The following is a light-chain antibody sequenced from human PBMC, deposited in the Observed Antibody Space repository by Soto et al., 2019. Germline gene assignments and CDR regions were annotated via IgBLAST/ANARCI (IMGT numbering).Light chain of an antibody. CDR3: QHYGSSPLT. J-gene: IGKJ4*01. CDR1: QSVSRNY. V-gene: IGKV3-20*01. CDR2: AAS. Sequence: EIVLTQSPGTLYLSPGERATLSCRASQSVSRNYLAWYQQKPGQAPSLLIFAASSRATGIPNRLSGVGSGTDFTLTISRLEPEDFAVYYCQHYGSSPLTFGGGTKV.